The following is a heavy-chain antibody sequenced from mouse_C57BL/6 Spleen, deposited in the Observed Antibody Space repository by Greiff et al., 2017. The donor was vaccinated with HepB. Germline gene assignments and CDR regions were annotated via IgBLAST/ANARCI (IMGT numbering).Heavy chain of an antibody. Sequence: DVQLQESGPGLVKPSQSLSLTCSVTGYSITSGYYWNWIRQFPGNKLEWMGYISYDGSNNYNPSLKNRISITRDTSKNQFFLKLNSVTTEDTATYYCARGRGFSPSCYFDYWGQGTTLTVSS. CDR3: ARGRGFSPSCYFDY. CDR2: ISYDGSN. CDR1: GYSITSGYY. J-gene: IGHJ2*01. V-gene: IGHV3-6*01. D-gene: IGHD6-2*01.